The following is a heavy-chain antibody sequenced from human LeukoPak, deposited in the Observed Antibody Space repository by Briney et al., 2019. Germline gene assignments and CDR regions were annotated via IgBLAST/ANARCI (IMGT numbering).Heavy chain of an antibody. J-gene: IGHJ4*02. CDR2: IYYSGST. CDR1: GGSISSSSYY. D-gene: IGHD3-3*01. V-gene: IGHV4-39*07. CDR3: ARVGRITIFGVVRTWFDY. Sequence: SETLSLTCTVSGGSISSSSYYWGWIRQPPGKGLEWIGSIYYSGSTYYNPSLKSRVTISVDTSKNQFSLKMSSVTAADTAVYYCARVGRITIFGVVRTWFDYWGQGTLVTVSS.